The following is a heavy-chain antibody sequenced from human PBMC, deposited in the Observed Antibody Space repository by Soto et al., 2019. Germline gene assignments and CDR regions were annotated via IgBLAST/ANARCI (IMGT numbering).Heavy chain of an antibody. CDR3: ARVKVRCSGGSCYLLDY. D-gene: IGHD2-15*01. CDR1: GFTFSSYG. J-gene: IGHJ4*02. V-gene: IGHV3-33*01. CDR2: IWYDGSNK. Sequence: QVQLVESGGGVVQPGRSLRLSCAASGFTFSSYGMHWVRQAPGKGLEWVAVIWYDGSNKYYADSVKGRFTISRDNSKNTLYLQMNSLRAEDTAVYYCARVKVRCSGGSCYLLDYWGQGTLVTVSS.